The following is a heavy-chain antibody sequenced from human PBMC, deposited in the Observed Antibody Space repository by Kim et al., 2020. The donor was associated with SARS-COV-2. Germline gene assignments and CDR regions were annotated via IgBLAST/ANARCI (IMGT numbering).Heavy chain of an antibody. D-gene: IGHD3-22*01. Sequence: RFTISRDNSKNTLYLQMNSLRAEDTAVYYCARDLKDSSSGYFTYYYGMDVWGQGTTVTVSS. V-gene: IGHV3-53*01. J-gene: IGHJ6*02. CDR3: ARDLKDSSSGYFTYYYGMDV.